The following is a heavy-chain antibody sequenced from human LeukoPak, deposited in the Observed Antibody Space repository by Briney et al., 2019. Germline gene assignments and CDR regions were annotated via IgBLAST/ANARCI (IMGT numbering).Heavy chain of an antibody. CDR2: IYHSGST. D-gene: IGHD3-22*01. CDR1: GGSISSGGYS. V-gene: IGHV4-30-2*01. Sequence: SQTLSLTCAVSGGSISSGGYSWSWIRQPPGKGLEWIGYIYHSGSTYYNPSLKSRDTISVDRSKNQFSLKLSSVTAADTAVYYCARGASYYDSSGAIDFDYWGQGTLVTVSS. CDR3: ARGASYYDSSGAIDFDY. J-gene: IGHJ4*02.